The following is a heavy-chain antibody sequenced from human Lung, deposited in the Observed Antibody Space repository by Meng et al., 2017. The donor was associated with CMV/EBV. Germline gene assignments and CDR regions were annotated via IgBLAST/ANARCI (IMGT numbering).Heavy chain of an antibody. J-gene: IGHJ4*02. Sequence: LSGAASGFTFSRYAMSWVRQDRGKGREWVSAISGSGGSTYYADYVKGRFTIYRDNSKNTLYLQMNSLRAEDTAVYYCAKLVATHFDYWGQGTLVTVSS. CDR2: ISGSGGST. V-gene: IGHV3-23*01. D-gene: IGHD5-12*01. CDR3: AKLVATHFDY. CDR1: GFTFSRYA.